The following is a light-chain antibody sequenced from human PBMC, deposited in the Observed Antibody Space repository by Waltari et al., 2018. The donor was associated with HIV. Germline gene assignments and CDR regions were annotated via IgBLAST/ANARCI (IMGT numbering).Light chain of an antibody. J-gene: IGKJ4*01. V-gene: IGKV3-20*01. CDR1: QTVSSSY. CDR3: QQYGSSHT. CDR2: GAS. Sequence: EIVLTQSPGTLSLSPGKRATLSCRASQTVSSSYLAWYQQKPGQAPRLLIYGASSRATGIPDRFSGSGSGTDFTLTISRLEPEDFAVYYCQQYGSSHTFGGGTKVEI.